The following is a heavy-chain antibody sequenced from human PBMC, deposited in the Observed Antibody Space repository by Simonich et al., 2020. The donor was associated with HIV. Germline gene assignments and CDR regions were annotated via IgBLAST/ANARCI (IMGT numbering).Heavy chain of an antibody. CDR1: GFTFSSYA. V-gene: IGHV3-30*07. D-gene: IGHD6-19*01. J-gene: IGHJ6*03. CDR2: ISYDGSNK. Sequence: QVQLVESGGGVVQPGRSLRLSCAASGFTFSSYAMHWVRQAPGKGLGWVAVISYDGSNKNYADSVKGRFTISRDNSKNTLYLQMNSLRAEDTAVYYCAREPRGGWSRYSYYYYMDVWGKGTTVTVSS. CDR3: AREPRGGWSRYSYYYYMDV.